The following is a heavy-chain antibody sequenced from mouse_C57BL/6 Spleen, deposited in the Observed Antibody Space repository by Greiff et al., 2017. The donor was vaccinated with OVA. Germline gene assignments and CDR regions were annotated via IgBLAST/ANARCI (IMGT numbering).Heavy chain of an antibody. CDR1: GFTFSDYG. D-gene: IGHD2-3*01. CDR3: ARGSIYDGYHAWFAY. CDR2: ISSGSSTI. Sequence: EVMLVESGGGLVKPGGSLKLSCAASGFTFSDYGMHWVRQAPEKGLEWVAYISSGSSTIYYADTVKGRFTISRDNAKNTLFLQMTSLRSEGTAMYYCARGSIYDGYHAWFAYWGQGTLVTVSA. J-gene: IGHJ3*01. V-gene: IGHV5-17*01.